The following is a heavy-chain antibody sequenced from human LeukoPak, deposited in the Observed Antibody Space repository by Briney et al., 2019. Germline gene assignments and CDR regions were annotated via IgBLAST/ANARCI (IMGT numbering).Heavy chain of an antibody. J-gene: IGHJ5*02. CDR1: GYTFTGYY. CDR2: INPNSGGT. D-gene: IGHD2-2*01. V-gene: IGHV1-2*02. Sequence: ASVKVSCKASGYTFTGYYIHWVRQAPGQGLEWMGWINPNSGGTNYAQKFQGRVTMTRDTSISTAYMELSRLRSDDTAVYYCARGHCSSTSCSDPWGQGTLVTVSS. CDR3: ARGHCSSTSCSDP.